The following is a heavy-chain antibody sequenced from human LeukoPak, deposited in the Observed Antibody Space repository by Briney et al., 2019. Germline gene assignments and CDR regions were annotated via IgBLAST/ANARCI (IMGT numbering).Heavy chain of an antibody. J-gene: IGHJ3*02. Sequence: SETLSLTCAVYGGSFSGYYWSWIRQPPGKGLEWIGEINHSGSTNYNPSLKSRVTISVDTSKNQFSLKLSSVTAADTAVYYCARQRDAFDIWGQGTMVTVSS. D-gene: IGHD6-25*01. V-gene: IGHV4-34*01. CDR2: INHSGST. CDR3: ARQRDAFDI. CDR1: GGSFSGYY.